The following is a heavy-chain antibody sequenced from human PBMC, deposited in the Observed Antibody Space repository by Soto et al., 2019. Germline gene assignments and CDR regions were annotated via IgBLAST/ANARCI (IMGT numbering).Heavy chain of an antibody. CDR1: GYTFTSYG. J-gene: IGHJ4*02. Sequence: QVQLVQSGAEVKKPGASVKVSCKASGYTFTSYGISWVRQAPGQGLEWMGWISANNGNSNYAQNPQGRVNLTTHETTSTTQMELRSLGSDETAGYYFAGERGSYALDYWGQGTLVTVSS. V-gene: IGHV1-18*01. CDR3: AGERGSYALDY. CDR2: ISANNGNS. D-gene: IGHD1-26*01.